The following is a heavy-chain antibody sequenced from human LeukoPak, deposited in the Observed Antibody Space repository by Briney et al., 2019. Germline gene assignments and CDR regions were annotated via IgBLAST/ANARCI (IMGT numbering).Heavy chain of an antibody. V-gene: IGHV4-39*07. CDR2: IYYSGST. CDR1: GGSISSSSYY. CDR3: ARGMGTDPSWSYSYYYYYYMDV. Sequence: SETLSLTCTVSGGSISSSSYYWDWIRQPPGKGLEWMGNIYYSGSTYYNPSLKSRVTISVDTSKNQFSLKLSSVTAADTAVYYCARGMGTDPSWSYSYYYYYYMDVWGKGTTVTIS. J-gene: IGHJ6*03. D-gene: IGHD1-26*01.